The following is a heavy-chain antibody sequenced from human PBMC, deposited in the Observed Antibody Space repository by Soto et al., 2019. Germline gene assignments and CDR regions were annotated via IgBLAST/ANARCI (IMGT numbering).Heavy chain of an antibody. V-gene: IGHV1-46*01. CDR3: ARDGEDSSGYYGY. CDR1: GYTFTSYY. CDR2: IIPIFVST. Sequence: ASVKVSCKASGYTFTSYYMHWVRQAPGQGLDWLGIIIPIFVSTSYAQNFQGRVPMPRDTSTSTVYIELSSLRFEDTAVYYCARDGEDSSGYYGYWGQGTLVTVSS. J-gene: IGHJ4*02. D-gene: IGHD3-22*01.